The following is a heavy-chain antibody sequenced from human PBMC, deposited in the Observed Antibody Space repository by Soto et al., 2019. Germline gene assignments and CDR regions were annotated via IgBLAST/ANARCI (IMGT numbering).Heavy chain of an antibody. Sequence: ASVKVSCKASGYTFTSYAMHWVRQAPGQRLEWMGWINAGNGNTKYSQQFQDRVTISRDTSASTVYMELSSLRSEDTAVYYCARDYDYIWGSYRVDYYYFGMAVWGQGTTVTVSS. CDR1: GYTFTSYA. D-gene: IGHD3-16*02. CDR2: INAGNGNT. CDR3: ARDYDYIWGSYRVDYYYFGMAV. V-gene: IGHV1-3*01. J-gene: IGHJ6*02.